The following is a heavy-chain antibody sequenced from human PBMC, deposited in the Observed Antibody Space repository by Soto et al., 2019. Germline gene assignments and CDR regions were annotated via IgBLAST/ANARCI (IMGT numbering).Heavy chain of an antibody. CDR2: IIPRSATS. J-gene: IGHJ6*02. CDR3: AREGLVLVPTTVNSDYYYYATDV. V-gene: IGHV1-69*01. CDR1: GEALSTYT. Sequence: SVKLCSKDPGEALSTYTITSMRHSPGQGLEWMGGIIPRSATSKYAQKFQGRVTITADESTSTVYMELSTLRPDDTAVYYCAREGLVLVPTTVNSDYYYYATDVWGQGTTVTVSS. D-gene: IGHD4-17*01.